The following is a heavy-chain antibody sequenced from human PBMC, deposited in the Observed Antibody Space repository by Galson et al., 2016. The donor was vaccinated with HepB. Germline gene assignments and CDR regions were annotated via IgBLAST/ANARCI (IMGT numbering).Heavy chain of an antibody. J-gene: IGHJ4*02. CDR2: IDPSDSYT. CDR3: ARLVGGFGYFDY. Sequence: QSGAEVKKPGESLRISCKGSGYTFTSYWISWVRQMPGKGLEWMGRIDPSDSYTNYSPSFQGHVTISTDKSISTAYLQWSSLKASDTGMYYCARLVGGFGYFDYWGQGTLVTVSS. CDR1: GYTFTSYW. V-gene: IGHV5-10-1*01. D-gene: IGHD2-15*01.